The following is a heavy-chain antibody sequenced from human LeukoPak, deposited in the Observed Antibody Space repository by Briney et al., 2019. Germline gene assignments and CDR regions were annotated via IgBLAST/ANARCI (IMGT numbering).Heavy chain of an antibody. V-gene: IGHV3-30-3*01. Sequence: TGGSLRLSCEASGLIFDNFAMTWGRQAPGKGLEWVAVIFSDGNNRLYADSVKGRFTISRDNSKNTFYLEMNSLRPEDTAVYYCASPYSGYDGVSLDYYWGQGTLVTVSS. CDR3: ASPYSGYDGVSLDYY. J-gene: IGHJ4*02. CDR2: IFSDGNNR. CDR1: GLIFDNFA. D-gene: IGHD5-12*01.